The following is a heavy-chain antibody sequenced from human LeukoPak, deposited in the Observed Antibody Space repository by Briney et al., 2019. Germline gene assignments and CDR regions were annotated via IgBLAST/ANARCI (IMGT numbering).Heavy chain of an antibody. CDR1: GFSFSSYW. V-gene: IGHV3-7*01. CDR3: ARMSTSSWYVCDY. D-gene: IGHD6-13*01. Sequence: GGSLRLYCAASGFSFSSYWMTWVRQAPGKRVEGVANIKQDGSEKYYVDSVMGRFTISRDNAKNSLYLQMNSLRAEDTAVYYCARMSTSSWYVCDYWGQGTLVTVSS. CDR2: IKQDGSEK. J-gene: IGHJ4*02.